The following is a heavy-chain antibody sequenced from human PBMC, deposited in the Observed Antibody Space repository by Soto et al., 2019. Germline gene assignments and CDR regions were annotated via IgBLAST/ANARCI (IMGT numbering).Heavy chain of an antibody. CDR1: GGSISTYY. CDR3: ARHAPSFRFRFTDYFYYYMDL. D-gene: IGHD3-3*01. Sequence: QVQLQESGPGLVKPSETLSLTCTVSGGSISTYYWSWIRQPPEKGLEWIGYIYYTGSTNYNPSLKSRVTFSVDPSKNQFSLRLSSVTAADTAVYYCARHAPSFRFRFTDYFYYYMDLWGKGTTVTVSS. CDR2: IYYTGST. V-gene: IGHV4-59*08. J-gene: IGHJ6*03.